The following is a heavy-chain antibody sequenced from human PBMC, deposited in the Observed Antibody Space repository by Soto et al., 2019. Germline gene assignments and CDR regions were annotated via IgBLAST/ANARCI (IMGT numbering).Heavy chain of an antibody. V-gene: IGHV3-7*04. D-gene: IGHD3-16*01. Sequence: EVQLVESGGGLVQPGGSLRLSCAASGFTFSSYWMSWVRQAPGKGLEWVANIKQDGSEKYYVDSVKGRFTISRDNAKNSLYLQMNSLRAEDTAVYYCAREGFRGVMSYYGMVVWGQGTTVTVSS. CDR2: IKQDGSEK. CDR1: GFTFSSYW. J-gene: IGHJ6*02. CDR3: AREGFRGVMSYYGMVV.